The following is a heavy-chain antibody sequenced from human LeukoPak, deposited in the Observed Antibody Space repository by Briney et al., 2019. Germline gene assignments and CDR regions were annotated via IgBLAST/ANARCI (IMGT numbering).Heavy chain of an antibody. D-gene: IGHD6-13*01. J-gene: IGHJ6*03. CDR3: ASRQDGYSSSWSPFFNWDYYYMDV. V-gene: IGHV1-46*01. CDR2: INTSGGRT. CDR1: RYTFTSNY. Sequence: DSVKVSCQPSRYTFTSNYMHCVRPAPEQGREWMGIINTSGGRTSYAQKIQGTVTLTRDTSTQTAYMEPSRLRSEDTAVYYGASRQDGYSSSWSPFFNWDYYYMDVWGKGNTVTVSS.